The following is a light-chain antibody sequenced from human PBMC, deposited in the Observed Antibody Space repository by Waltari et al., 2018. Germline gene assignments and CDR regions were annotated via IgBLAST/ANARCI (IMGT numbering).Light chain of an antibody. CDR1: SSNIGAGYD. Sequence: QSVLTQPPSVSGAPGQRVTISCTGSSSNIGAGYDVHWYQQFPGTAPKLLIYHSSNRPSWVPDRFSGSKSGTSASLAITGLLAEDEADYYCQSFDSSLNAVLFGGGTKLTVL. CDR2: HSS. J-gene: IGLJ2*01. V-gene: IGLV1-40*01. CDR3: QSFDSSLNAVL.